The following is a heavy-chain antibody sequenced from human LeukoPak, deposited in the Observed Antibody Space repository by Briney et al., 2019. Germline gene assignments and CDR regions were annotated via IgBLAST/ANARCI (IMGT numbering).Heavy chain of an antibody. J-gene: IGHJ4*02. CDR3: AKCPYAVNWNLFDY. D-gene: IGHD1-20*01. CDR1: GFTFSSYG. Sequence: PGGSLRLSCAASGFTFSSYGMHWVRQAPGKGLEWVSAISGSGGSTSYADSVKGRFTISRDNSKNTLYLQMNSLRTEDTAVYYCAKCPYAVNWNLFDYWGQGTLVTVSS. CDR2: ISGSGGST. V-gene: IGHV3-23*01.